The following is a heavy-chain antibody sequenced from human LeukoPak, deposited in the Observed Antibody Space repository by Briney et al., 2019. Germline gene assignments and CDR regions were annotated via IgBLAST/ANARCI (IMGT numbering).Heavy chain of an antibody. CDR2: IYYSGST. CDR1: GGSISSSSYY. D-gene: IGHD6-6*01. CDR3: ARTARFGSSSAY. Sequence: PSETLSLTCTVSGGSISSSSYYWGWIRQPPGKGLEWIGSIYYSGSTYYNPSLKSRVTISVDTSKNQFSLKLSSVTAADTAVYYCARTARFGSSSAYWGQGTLVTVSS. V-gene: IGHV4-39*01. J-gene: IGHJ4*02.